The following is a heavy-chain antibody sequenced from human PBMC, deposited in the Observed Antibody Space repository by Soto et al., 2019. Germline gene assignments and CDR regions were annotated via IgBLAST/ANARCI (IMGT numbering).Heavy chain of an antibody. J-gene: IGHJ4*02. Sequence: ASVKVSCKASGYTFTGYYMHWVRQAPGQGLEWMGWINPNSGGTNYAQKFQGWVTMTRDTSISTAYMELSRLRSDDTAVYYCARGGTIAAAGTVYYFDYWGQGTLVTVSS. CDR3: ARGGTIAAAGTVYYFDY. CDR2: INPNSGGT. CDR1: GYTFTGYY. D-gene: IGHD6-13*01. V-gene: IGHV1-2*04.